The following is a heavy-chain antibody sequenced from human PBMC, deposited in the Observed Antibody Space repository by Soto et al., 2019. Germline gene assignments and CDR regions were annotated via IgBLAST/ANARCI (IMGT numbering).Heavy chain of an antibody. CDR2: ISSSSSYI. CDR3: ARDLWYSSSWTDYYGMDV. J-gene: IGHJ6*02. CDR1: GFTFSSYS. D-gene: IGHD6-13*01. V-gene: IGHV3-21*01. Sequence: PGGSLRLSCAASGFTFSSYSMNWVRQAPGKGLEWVSSISSSSSYIYYADSVKGRFTISRDNAKNSLYLQMNSLRAEDTAVYYCARDLWYSSSWTDYYGMDVWGQGTTVTVSS.